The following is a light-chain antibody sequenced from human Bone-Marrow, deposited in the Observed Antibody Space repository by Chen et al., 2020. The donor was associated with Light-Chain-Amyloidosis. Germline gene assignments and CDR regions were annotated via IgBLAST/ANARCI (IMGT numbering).Light chain of an antibody. V-gene: IGLV2-14*03. CDR1: STDVGGYNY. CDR3: SSYTASSFYV. CDR2: DVS. Sequence: QSALTQPASVSGSPGQTITISCTGTSTDVGGYNYVSWYQQHPGKAPKLMIYDVSTRPSGVSRRCSGSKSGNTASLTISGLQAEDEADYYCSSYTASSFYVFGTATTVTVL. J-gene: IGLJ1*01.